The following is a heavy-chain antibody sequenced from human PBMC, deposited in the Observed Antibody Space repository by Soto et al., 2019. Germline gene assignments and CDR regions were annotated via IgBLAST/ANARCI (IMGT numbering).Heavy chain of an antibody. V-gene: IGHV4-59*08. Sequence: SETLSLTCSVSGGSISSYYWSWIRQPPGKGLEWIAYIYYSGTSYNPSLKSRVSISLDTSKNQFSLKVTSVTAADTAVYYCARLHGYCISSSCHGHYAMDVWGQGTTVTVSS. CDR1: GGSISSYY. J-gene: IGHJ6*02. D-gene: IGHD2-2*01. CDR3: ARLHGYCISSSCHGHYAMDV. CDR2: IYYSGT.